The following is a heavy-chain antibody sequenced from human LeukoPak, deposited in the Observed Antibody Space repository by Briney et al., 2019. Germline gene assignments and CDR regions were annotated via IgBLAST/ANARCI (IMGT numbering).Heavy chain of an antibody. V-gene: IGHV3-33*01. D-gene: IGHD1-7*01. Sequence: GGSLRLSCAASGFTFSSYGMHWVRQAPGKGLEWVAVIWYDGSNKYYADSVKGRFTISRDNSRNTLYLQMNSLRAEDTAVYYCASWNYEGGYFDYWGQGTLVTVSS. CDR2: IWYDGSNK. CDR1: GFTFSSYG. CDR3: ASWNYEGGYFDY. J-gene: IGHJ4*02.